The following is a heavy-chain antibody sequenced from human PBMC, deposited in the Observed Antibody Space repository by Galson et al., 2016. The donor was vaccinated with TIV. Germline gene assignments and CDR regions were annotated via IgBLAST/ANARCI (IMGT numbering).Heavy chain of an antibody. J-gene: IGHJ6*02. V-gene: IGHV3-48*03. D-gene: IGHD3-16*02. CDR2: FTSSGDIT. CDR1: GFTFRNYD. Sequence: SLRLSCAASGFTFRNYDMSWVRQPPGKGLEWVPYFTSSGDITKYADSVKGRFTISRDNAKNSLYLQMNSLRAEDTALYYCARLSLEGADPPYYYYGMDRWRQGTTVTVSS. CDR3: ARLSLEGADPPYYYYGMDR.